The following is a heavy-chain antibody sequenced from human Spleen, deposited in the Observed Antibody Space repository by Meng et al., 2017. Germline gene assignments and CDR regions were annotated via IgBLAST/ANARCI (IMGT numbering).Heavy chain of an antibody. CDR2: ISDSGGST. CDR1: GLTFSNYA. CDR3: AKGSREVLIPVFDY. V-gene: IGHV3-23*01. J-gene: IGHJ4*02. Sequence: EVQLLESGGGLVQPGGSLRLYCAASGLTFSNYAMTWVRQAPGKGLEWVSIISDSGGSTYYADSVKGRFTISRDNSKNTLYLQMNSLRAEDTAVYYCAKGSREVLIPVFDYWGQGTLVTVSS. D-gene: IGHD2-8*01.